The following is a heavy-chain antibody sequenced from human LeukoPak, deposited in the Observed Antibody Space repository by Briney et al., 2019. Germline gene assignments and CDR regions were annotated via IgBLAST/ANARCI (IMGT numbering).Heavy chain of an antibody. CDR3: ARVSVAGLFDY. Sequence: SETLSLTCTVSGGSISSSSYYWGWLRQPPGTGLEWIGSIYYSGSTYYNPSLKSRVTISVDTSKNQFSLKLSPVTAADTAVYYCARVSVAGLFDYWGQGTLVTVSS. CDR1: GGSISSSSYY. D-gene: IGHD6-19*01. J-gene: IGHJ4*02. CDR2: IYYSGST. V-gene: IGHV4-39*07.